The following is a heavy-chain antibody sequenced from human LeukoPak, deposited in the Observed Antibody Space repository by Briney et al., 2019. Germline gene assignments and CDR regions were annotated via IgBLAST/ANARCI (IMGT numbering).Heavy chain of an antibody. CDR1: GFTVSSNF. Sequence: GGSLRLSCAASGFTVSSNFMSWVRQAPGKGLEWVSVMHVGGSTYYADSVKGRFTISRDNSKNTLYLQMNSLRAEDTAVYYCARDRRSNYYDSSGYYDYWGQGTLVTVSS. CDR3: ARDRRSNYYDSSGYYDY. D-gene: IGHD3-22*01. V-gene: IGHV3-53*01. J-gene: IGHJ4*02. CDR2: MHVGGST.